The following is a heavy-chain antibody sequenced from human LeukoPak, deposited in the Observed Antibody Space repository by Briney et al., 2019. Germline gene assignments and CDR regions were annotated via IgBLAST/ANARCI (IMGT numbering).Heavy chain of an antibody. J-gene: IGHJ6*03. CDR3: ARHSYGDYSRYYYYMDV. V-gene: IGHV4-34*01. Sequence: GSLRLSCAASGFTFSSYAMSWIRQPPGKGLEWIGEINHSGSTYYDPSLKSRVTISVDTSKNQFSLKLSSVTAADTAVYYCARHSYGDYSRYYYYMDVWGKGTTVTVSS. CDR1: GFTFSSYA. CDR2: INHSGST. D-gene: IGHD4-17*01.